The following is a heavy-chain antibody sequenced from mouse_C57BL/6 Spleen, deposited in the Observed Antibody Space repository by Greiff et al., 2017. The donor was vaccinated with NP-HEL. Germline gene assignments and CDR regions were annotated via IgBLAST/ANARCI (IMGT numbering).Heavy chain of an antibody. CDR2: IHPNSGST. J-gene: IGHJ4*01. CDR3: ARGIPPYAMDY. Sequence: QVQLKQPGAELVKPGASVKLSCKASGYTFTSYWMHWVKQRPGQGLEWIGMIHPNSGSTNYNEKFKSKATLTVDKSSSTAYMQLSSLTSEDSAVYYCARGIPPYAMDYWGQGTSVTVSS. CDR1: GYTFTSYW. V-gene: IGHV1-64*01.